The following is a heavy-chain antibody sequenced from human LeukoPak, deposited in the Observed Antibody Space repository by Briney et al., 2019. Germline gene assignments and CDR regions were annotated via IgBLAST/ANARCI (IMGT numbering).Heavy chain of an antibody. CDR1: GFTFSSYA. Sequence: GASLRLSCAASGFTFSSYAMSWVRQAPGKGLEWVSAISGSGGSTYYADSVKGRFTISRDNSKNTLYLQMNSLRAEDTAVYYRAKDPTVNYDFWSGYFDYFDYWGQGTLVTVSS. CDR3: AKDPTVNYDFWSGYFDYFDY. D-gene: IGHD3-3*01. CDR2: ISGSGGST. V-gene: IGHV3-23*01. J-gene: IGHJ4*02.